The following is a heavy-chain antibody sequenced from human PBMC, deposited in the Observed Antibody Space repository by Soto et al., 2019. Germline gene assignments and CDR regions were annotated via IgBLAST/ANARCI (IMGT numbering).Heavy chain of an antibody. J-gene: IGHJ6*02. D-gene: IGHD4-17*01. V-gene: IGHV1-2*04. CDR1: GYTFTGYY. CDR3: ATVTRPYYYYGMDV. Sequence: ASVKVSCKASGYTFTGYYMHWVRQAPGQGLEWMGWINPNSGGTNYAQKFQGWVTMTRDTSISTAYMELSRLRSDDTAVYYCATVTRPYYYYGMDVSGQGTTVTVSS. CDR2: INPNSGGT.